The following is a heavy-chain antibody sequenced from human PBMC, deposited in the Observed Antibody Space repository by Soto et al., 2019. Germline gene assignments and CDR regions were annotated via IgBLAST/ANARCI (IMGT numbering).Heavy chain of an antibody. J-gene: IGHJ5*02. CDR3: ARAVPGAEAWFCP. CDR2: ISLYSDGT. CDR1: GYTFSNYG. Sequence: ASVKVSCKTSGYTFSNYGITWVRQAPGQPLEWLGWISLYSDGTNYAQKFQGRVSMTTDTSTTTAYMELRSLRSDDTAVYYCARAVPGAEAWFCPWGQGTLVTVSS. V-gene: IGHV1-18*01. D-gene: IGHD2-2*01.